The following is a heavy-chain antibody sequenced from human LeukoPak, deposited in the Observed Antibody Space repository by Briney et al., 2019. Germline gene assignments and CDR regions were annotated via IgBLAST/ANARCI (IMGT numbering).Heavy chain of an antibody. CDR1: GGSFSGYY. Sequence: SETLSLTCAVYGGSFSGYYWSWIRQPPGKGLEWIGEINHSGSTNYNPSLKSRVTISVDTSKNQFSLKLSSVTAADTAVYYCVRANQQLDAFDIWGQGTMVTVSS. V-gene: IGHV4-34*01. D-gene: IGHD6-13*01. J-gene: IGHJ3*02. CDR2: INHSGST. CDR3: VRANQQLDAFDI.